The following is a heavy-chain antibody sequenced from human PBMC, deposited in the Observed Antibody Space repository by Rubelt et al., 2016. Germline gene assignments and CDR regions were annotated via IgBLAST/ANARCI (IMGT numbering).Heavy chain of an antibody. J-gene: IGHJ4*02. CDR2: INPNSGRT. D-gene: IGHD7-27*01. CDR1: GYTFIAYY. Sequence: QEQLVQSGAEVKKPGSSVKVSCKASGYTFIAYYIHWVRQAPGQGLEWMGWINPNSGRTNYGQKFQGRVNMTWDTSITTAYMDLSRLRSDDTAVYYCARDDDWGPDYWGQGTLVTVSS. CDR3: ARDDDWGPDY. V-gene: IGHV1-2*02.